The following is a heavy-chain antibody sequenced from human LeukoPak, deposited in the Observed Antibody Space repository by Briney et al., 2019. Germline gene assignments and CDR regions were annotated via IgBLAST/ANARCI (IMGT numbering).Heavy chain of an antibody. V-gene: IGHV1-46*01. J-gene: IGHJ6*03. CDR2: INPSGGST. Sequence: GASVKVSCKASGYTFTSYYMHCVRQAPGQGLEWMGIINPSGGSTSYAQKFQGRVTMTRDMSTSAVYMELSSLRSEDTAVYYCARAARESYYYFWSGYISPYYYYYMDVWGKGTTVTVSS. D-gene: IGHD3-3*01. CDR3: ARAARESYYYFWSGYISPYYYYYMDV. CDR1: GYTFTSYY.